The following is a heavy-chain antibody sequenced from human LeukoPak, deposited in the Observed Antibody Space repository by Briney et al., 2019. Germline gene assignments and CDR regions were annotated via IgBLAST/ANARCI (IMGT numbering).Heavy chain of an antibody. CDR1: GFTFSSYA. D-gene: IGHD3-16*01. V-gene: IGHV3-23*01. CDR2: ISGSGGST. J-gene: IGHJ2*01. Sequence: GGSLRLSCAASGFTFSSYAMSWVRQAPGKGLEWVSAISGSGGSTYYADSVKGRFTISRDNSKNTLFLQMNSLRAEDTAVYYCAKDSVIDYEGVDDYWDWFFDLWGRGTLVTVSS. CDR3: AKDSVIDYEGVDDYWDWFFDL.